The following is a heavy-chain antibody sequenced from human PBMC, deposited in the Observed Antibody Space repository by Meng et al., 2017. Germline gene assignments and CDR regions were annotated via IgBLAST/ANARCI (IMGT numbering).Heavy chain of an antibody. Sequence: QAPLQQWGAGLLKPSETLSLTCAVYGGSFSGYYWGWIRQPPGKGLEWIGEINHSGSTNYNPSLKSRVTISVDTSKNQFSLKLSSVTAADTAVYYCARGVRLPDYWGQGTLVTVSS. D-gene: IGHD2-15*01. V-gene: IGHV4-34*01. CDR2: INHSGST. CDR3: ARGVRLPDY. CDR1: GGSFSGYY. J-gene: IGHJ4*02.